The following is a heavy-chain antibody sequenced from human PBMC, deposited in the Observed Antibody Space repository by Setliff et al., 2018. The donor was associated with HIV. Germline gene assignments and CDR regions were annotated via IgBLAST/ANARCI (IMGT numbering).Heavy chain of an antibody. CDR2: IYHSGST. J-gene: IGHJ5*02. Sequence: SETLSLTCTVSGYSISSGYYWGWIRQPPGKGLEWIGSIYHSGSTYYNPSLKSRVTISVDTSKNQFSLKLSSVTAADTAVYYCARLNGSGSPWGQGTLVTVSS. V-gene: IGHV4-38-2*02. CDR1: GYSISSGYY. D-gene: IGHD3-10*01. CDR3: ARLNGSGSP.